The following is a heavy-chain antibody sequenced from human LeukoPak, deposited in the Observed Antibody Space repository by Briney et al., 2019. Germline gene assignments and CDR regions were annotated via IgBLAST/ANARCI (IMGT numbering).Heavy chain of an antibody. CDR2: IYTSGST. V-gene: IGHV4-61*02. D-gene: IGHD1-26*01. J-gene: IGHJ4*02. CDR3: ARMSPRATKASFDY. Sequence: SETLSLTCTVSGGSISSGSYYWSWIRQPAGKGLEWIGRIYTSGSTNYNPSLKSRVTISVDTSKNQFSLKLSSVTAADTAVYYCARMSPRATKASFDYWGQGTLVTVSS. CDR1: GGSISSGSYY.